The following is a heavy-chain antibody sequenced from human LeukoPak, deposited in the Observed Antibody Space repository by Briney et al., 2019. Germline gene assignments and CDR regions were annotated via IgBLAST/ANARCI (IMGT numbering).Heavy chain of an antibody. J-gene: IGHJ4*02. CDR2: ISAYNDNT. D-gene: IGHD3-9*01. CDR3: AKNYDFLTGYAN. CDR1: GYTFINYG. V-gene: IGHV1-18*01. Sequence: ASVKVSCKASGYTFINYGLSWVRQAPGQGLEWMGWISAYNDNTNYAQKLQGRVTMTRNTSISTAYMELSSLRSEDTAVYYCAKNYDFLTGYANWGQGTLVTVSS.